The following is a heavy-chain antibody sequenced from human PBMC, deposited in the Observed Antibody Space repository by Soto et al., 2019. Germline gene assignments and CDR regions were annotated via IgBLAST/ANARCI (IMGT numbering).Heavy chain of an antibody. D-gene: IGHD4-17*01. Sequence: EVQLLESGGDLVQPGGSLRLSCAASGFTFRTYAMSWVRQAPGKGLEWVSLISGSGGSTYYVDSVKGRFTISRDNSKNTLYLQMNSLRAEGTAIYYCAKDKSDYGWSMFEYWGQGTMVTVSS. V-gene: IGHV3-23*01. CDR1: GFTFRTYA. CDR2: ISGSGGST. CDR3: AKDKSDYGWSMFEY. J-gene: IGHJ4*02.